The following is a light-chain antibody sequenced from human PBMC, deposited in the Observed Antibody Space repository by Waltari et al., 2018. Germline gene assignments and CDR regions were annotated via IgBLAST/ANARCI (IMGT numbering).Light chain of an antibody. J-gene: IGKJ2*01. V-gene: IGKV4-1*01. Sequence: SILFTSNNKNYLAWYQQRPGQPPKLLIYWASTRESGVPDRFSGSGSGTDFTLTISSLQTEDVAVYYCQQFYSTPYTFGQGTKLEI. CDR2: WAS. CDR1: SILFTSNNKNY. CDR3: QQFYSTPYT.